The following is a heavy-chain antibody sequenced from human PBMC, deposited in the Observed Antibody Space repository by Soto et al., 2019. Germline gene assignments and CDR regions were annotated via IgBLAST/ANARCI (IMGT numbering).Heavy chain of an antibody. CDR1: GFTFLGYA. V-gene: IGHV3-23*01. CDR2: ISGSDGTT. CDR3: AKGVPYQLPTVYAWFDP. J-gene: IGHJ5*02. Sequence: PGGSLRNSCAASGFTFLGYARSCVRQTPGGGLERVSGISGSDGTTHYADSVKGRFTISRDNSKNTLYLKMNSLRAEDTAVYYCAKGVPYQLPTVYAWFDPWGQGTLVTVSS. D-gene: IGHD2-2*01.